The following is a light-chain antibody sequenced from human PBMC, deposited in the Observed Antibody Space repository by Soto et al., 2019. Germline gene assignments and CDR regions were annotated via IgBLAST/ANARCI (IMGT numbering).Light chain of an antibody. Sequence: EIVLTQSPATLSLSPGERATLSCRASQNRNSYLVWYQRKPGQAPRLLIYDASSRANGVPARFSGSGSETAFTLTISSLQPEDFAVYYCLQRRDWPRTFGGGTKVE. J-gene: IGKJ4*02. CDR1: QNRNSY. CDR3: LQRRDWPRT. CDR2: DAS. V-gene: IGKV3-11*01.